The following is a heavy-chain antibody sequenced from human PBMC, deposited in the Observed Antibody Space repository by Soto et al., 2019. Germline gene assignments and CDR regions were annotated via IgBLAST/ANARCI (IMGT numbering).Heavy chain of an antibody. V-gene: IGHV3-73*01. CDR3: TRTPLFGVDLDY. D-gene: IGHD3-3*01. CDR1: GFTFSGSA. Sequence: EVQLVESGGGLVKPGGSLKLSCAASGFTFSGSAIHWVRQASGKGLEWVGRIRSKANSYATAYAASVKGRFTISRDDSKNTAYLQMNSLKTEDTAVYYCTRTPLFGVDLDYWGQGTLVTVSS. CDR2: IRSKANSYAT. J-gene: IGHJ4*02.